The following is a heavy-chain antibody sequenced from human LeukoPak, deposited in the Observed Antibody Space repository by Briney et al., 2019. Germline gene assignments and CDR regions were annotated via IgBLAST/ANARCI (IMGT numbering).Heavy chain of an antibody. CDR3: AKVNYYDSSGYFWVDAFDI. CDR1: GFTFSSYG. CDR2: ISGSGGST. Sequence: GGSLRLSCAASGFTFSSYGMSWVRQAPGKGLEWVSAISGSGGSTYYADSVKGRFTISRDNSKNTLYLQMNSLRAEDTAVYYCAKVNYYDSSGYFWVDAFDIWGQGTMVTVSS. V-gene: IGHV3-23*01. D-gene: IGHD3-22*01. J-gene: IGHJ3*02.